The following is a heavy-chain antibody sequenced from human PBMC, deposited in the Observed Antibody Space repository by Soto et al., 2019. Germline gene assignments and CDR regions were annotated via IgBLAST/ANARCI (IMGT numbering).Heavy chain of an antibody. V-gene: IGHV3-15*06. CDR2: IKNRANGGTT. J-gene: IGHJ4*02. CDR1: GFSFTDAW. D-gene: IGHD2-15*01. CDR3: TRRPNAGDTGVDPLGY. Sequence: HLVASGGGLVQPEGSLRLSCAASGFSFTDAWMNWVRQTPGKGLEWVGRIKNRANGGTTMYAAPVRDRFTISRDDSKNKGYLEMKSLKTEDTAIYYCTRRPNAGDTGVDPLGYWGQGTLVTVS.